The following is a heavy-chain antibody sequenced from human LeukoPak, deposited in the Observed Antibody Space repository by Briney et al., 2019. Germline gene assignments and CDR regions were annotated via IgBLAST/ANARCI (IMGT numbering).Heavy chain of an antibody. Sequence: PGGSLRLSCKGSGVTFGDYAVTWFRQAPGKRLEWVGFVRTKTHGGAPETAASVKGRFNVSRDDSEGIAYLQMTSLTTEDTAMYYCARINFRDYRGYTWFEPWGQGTLVTVSS. CDR3: ARINFRDYRGYTWFEP. CDR1: GVTFGDYA. D-gene: IGHD3-10*01. J-gene: IGHJ5*02. CDR2: VRTKTHGGAP. V-gene: IGHV3-49*03.